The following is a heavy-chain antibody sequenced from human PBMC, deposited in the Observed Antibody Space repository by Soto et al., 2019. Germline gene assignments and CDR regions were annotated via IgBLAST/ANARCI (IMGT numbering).Heavy chain of an antibody. D-gene: IGHD1-26*01. V-gene: IGHV1-18*01. CDR2: ISAYNGNT. CDR1: GYTFTSYG. Sequence: EASVKVSCKASGYTFTSYGISWVRQAPGQGLEWMGWISAYNGNTNYAQKLQGRVTMTTDTSTSTAYMELRSLRSDDTAVYYCARERGSHDYYYYGMDVWGQGTTVTVSS. J-gene: IGHJ6*02. CDR3: ARERGSHDYYYYGMDV.